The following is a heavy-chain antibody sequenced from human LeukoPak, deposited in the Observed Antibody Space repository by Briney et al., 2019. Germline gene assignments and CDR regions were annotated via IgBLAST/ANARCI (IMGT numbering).Heavy chain of an antibody. J-gene: IGHJ4*02. CDR3: ASYDFWSGYYSGDFDY. CDR1: GGSLSIGGYY. Sequence: SETLSLTCTVSGGSLSIGGYYWSWIRQPPGKGLEWIGSIYHSGSTYYNPSLKSRVTISVDTSKNQFSLKLSSVTAADTAVYYCASYDFWSGYYSGDFDYWGQGTLVTVSS. V-gene: IGHV4-39*07. D-gene: IGHD3-3*01. CDR2: IYHSGST.